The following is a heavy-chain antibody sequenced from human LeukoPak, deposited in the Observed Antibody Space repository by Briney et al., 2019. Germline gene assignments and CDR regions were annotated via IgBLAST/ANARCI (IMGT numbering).Heavy chain of an antibody. CDR3: AKGNSSGYYSPIDY. CDR1: GFTFSSYA. J-gene: IGHJ4*02. CDR2: IRGSGGST. V-gene: IGHV3-23*01. Sequence: GGSLRLSCAASGFTFSSYAMSWVRQAPGKGLEWVSVIRGSGGSTYYADSAKGRFTISRDNSKNTLYLQMNSLRAEDTAIYYCAKGNSSGYYSPIDYWGQGTLVTVSS. D-gene: IGHD3-22*01.